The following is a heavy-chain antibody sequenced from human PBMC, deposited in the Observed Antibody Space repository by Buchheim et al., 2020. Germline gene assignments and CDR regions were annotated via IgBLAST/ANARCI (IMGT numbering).Heavy chain of an antibody. CDR2: IYYSGST. CDR1: GGSTSSYY. J-gene: IGHJ4*02. V-gene: IGHV4-59*01. CDR3: ARGADYFDY. Sequence: QVQLQESGPGLVKPSETLSLTCTVSGGSTSSYYWSWIRQPPGKGLEWIGYIYYSGSTNYNPSLKSRVTISVDTSKNQFSLKLSSATAADTAVYYCARGADYFDYWGQGTL.